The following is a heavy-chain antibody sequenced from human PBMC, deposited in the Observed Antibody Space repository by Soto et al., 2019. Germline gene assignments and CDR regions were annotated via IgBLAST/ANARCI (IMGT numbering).Heavy chain of an antibody. Sequence: QVQLVQSGAEVKKPGSSVKVSCKASGGTFSSYTISWVRQAPGQGLEWMGRIIPILGIANYAQKFQGRVTSTADKYTSTAYMGLSSLRSEDTAVYYCARVGHVVADYYSYGMDVWGQGTTVTVSS. D-gene: IGHD2-21*01. CDR3: ARVGHVVADYYSYGMDV. V-gene: IGHV1-69*02. CDR2: IIPILGIA. J-gene: IGHJ6*02. CDR1: GGTFSSYT.